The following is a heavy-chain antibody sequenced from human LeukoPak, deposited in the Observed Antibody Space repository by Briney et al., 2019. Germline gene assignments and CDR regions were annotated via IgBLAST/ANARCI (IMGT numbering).Heavy chain of an antibody. CDR2: TKQDGSEK. J-gene: IGHJ4*02. CDR1: GFTFSSYW. D-gene: IGHD4-17*01. V-gene: IGHV3-7*01. Sequence: PGGPLRLSCAASGFTFSSYWMSWVRQAPGKGLEWVANTKQDGSEKYYVDSVKGRFTISRDNAKNSLYLQMNSLRAEDTAVYYCARDDTVTTRVGFIDWGQGTLVTVSS. CDR3: ARDDTVTTRVGFID.